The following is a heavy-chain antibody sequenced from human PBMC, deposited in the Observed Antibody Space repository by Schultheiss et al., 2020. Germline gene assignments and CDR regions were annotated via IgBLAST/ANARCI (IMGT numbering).Heavy chain of an antibody. D-gene: IGHD2-2*01. J-gene: IGHJ4*02. V-gene: IGHV4-59*01. CDR1: GDSISSYY. CDR3: ARDPCCYCYFDY. Sequence: SETLSLTCTVSGDSISSYYWSWIRQPPGSGREWIGYVYYSGSTNYNPSLKSRVTISVDKSKNQFSLKLSSVTAADTAVYYCARDPCCYCYFDYWGQGTLVTVSS. CDR2: VYYSGST.